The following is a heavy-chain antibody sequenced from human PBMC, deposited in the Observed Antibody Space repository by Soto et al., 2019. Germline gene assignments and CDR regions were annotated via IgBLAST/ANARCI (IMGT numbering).Heavy chain of an antibody. J-gene: IGHJ4*02. V-gene: IGHV3-23*01. D-gene: IGHD5-12*01. CDR1: GFTFSSYA. CDR2: ISGSGGST. CDR3: AKVWMANNIVAYFDY. Sequence: GGSLRLSCAASGFTFSSYAMSWVRQAPGKGLEWVSAISGSGGSTYYADSVKGRFTISRDNSKNTLYLQMNSLRAEDTAVYYCAKVWMANNIVAYFDYWGQGTLVTVSS.